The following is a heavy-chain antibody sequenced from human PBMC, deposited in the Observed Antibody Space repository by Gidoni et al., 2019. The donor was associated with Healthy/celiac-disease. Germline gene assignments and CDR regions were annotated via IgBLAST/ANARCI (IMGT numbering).Heavy chain of an antibody. V-gene: IGHV3-30*03. J-gene: IGHJ4*02. CDR3: ARSISKAPTPDY. Sequence: QVQLVASGGGVVQPGRSLRLSCAASGFTFSSYGMHWVRQAPGKGLEWVAVISYDGSNKYYADSVKGRFTISRDNSKNTLYLQMNSLRAEDTAVYYCARSISKAPTPDYWGQGTLVTVSS. CDR2: ISYDGSNK. CDR1: GFTFSSYG.